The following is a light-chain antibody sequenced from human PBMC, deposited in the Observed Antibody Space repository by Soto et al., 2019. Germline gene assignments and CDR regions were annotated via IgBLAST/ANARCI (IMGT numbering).Light chain of an antibody. CDR3: QHYGGSPCN. V-gene: IGKV3-20*01. CDR2: VAS. J-gene: IGKJ5*01. CDR1: QSVSNNY. Sequence: EIVLTQAPGSLSLSPGEIATLSWRASQSVSNNYLAWAQPKPGAAPRLLIYVASNRATDIPDRCSGSGSGTAFTLTITRLEPEDLEISCCQHYGGSPCNFGQGTRLEIK.